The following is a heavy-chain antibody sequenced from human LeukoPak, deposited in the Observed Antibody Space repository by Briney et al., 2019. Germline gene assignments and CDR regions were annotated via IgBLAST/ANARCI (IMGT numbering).Heavy chain of an antibody. J-gene: IGHJ4*02. CDR3: AGSGNYELFDY. CDR2: IYSGGTT. V-gene: IGHV3-53*01. CDR1: GFTVSSNY. D-gene: IGHD1-26*01. Sequence: GSLRLSCAASGFTVSSNYMSWVRQAPGKGLEWVSIIYSGGTTFYADSVKGRFTISRDNSKNTLYLQMNGLRAEDTAVYYCAGSGNYELFDYWGQGTLVTVSS.